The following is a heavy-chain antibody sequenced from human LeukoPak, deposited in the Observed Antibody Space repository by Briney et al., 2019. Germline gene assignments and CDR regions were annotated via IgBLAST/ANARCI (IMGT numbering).Heavy chain of an antibody. CDR1: GGSISSYY. CDR3: ARTVQSSGWFPDAFDI. V-gene: IGHV4-59*01. Sequence: SETLPLTCTVSGGSISSYYWSWIRQPPGKGLEWIGYIYYSGSTNHNPSLPRRATISVDTSKNQFSLTLSSVTAADTAVYYCARTVQSSGWFPDAFDIWGQGTMVTVSS. D-gene: IGHD6-19*01. CDR2: IYYSGST. J-gene: IGHJ3*02.